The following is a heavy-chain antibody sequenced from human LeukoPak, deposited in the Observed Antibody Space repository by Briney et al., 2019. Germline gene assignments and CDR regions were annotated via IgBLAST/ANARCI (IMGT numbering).Heavy chain of an antibody. V-gene: IGHV4-59*01. D-gene: IGHD1-26*01. CDR1: GGSISSYY. CDR2: IYYSGST. Sequence: KASETLSLTCTVSGGSISSYYWSWIWQPPGKGLEWIGYIYYSGSTNYNPSLKSRVTISVDTSKNQFSLKLSSVTAADTAVYYCARGRGYAFDIWGQGTMVTVSS. CDR3: ARGRGYAFDI. J-gene: IGHJ3*02.